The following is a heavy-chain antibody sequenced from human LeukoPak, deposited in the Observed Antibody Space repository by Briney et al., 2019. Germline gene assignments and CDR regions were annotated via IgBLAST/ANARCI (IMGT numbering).Heavy chain of an antibody. CDR3: AREVVTATIYYYYGMDV. V-gene: IGHV1-46*01. D-gene: IGHD2-21*02. J-gene: IGHJ6*02. CDR1: GYTFTSYH. Sequence: ASVKVSCKASGYTFTSYHMHWARQAPGQGLEWMGIINPSGGSTSYAQKFQGRVTMTRDTSTSTVYMELSSLRSEDTAVYYCAREVVTATIYYYYGMDVWGQGTTVTVSS. CDR2: INPSGGST.